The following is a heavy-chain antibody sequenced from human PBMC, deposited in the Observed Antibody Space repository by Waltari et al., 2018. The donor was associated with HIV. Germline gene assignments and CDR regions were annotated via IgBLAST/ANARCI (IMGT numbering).Heavy chain of an antibody. J-gene: IGHJ5*02. CDR1: GYIFTTYS. CDR2: INAGNGNT. CDR3: ARDVDRGRGNWFDP. D-gene: IGHD3-10*01. V-gene: IGHV1-3*01. Sequence: QVQLVQSGAEVKKPGASLKVSCKASGYIFTTYSMHWVRQAPGQRLEWMGWINAGNGNTKYSQKVQGRVTITRDTSASTVYMELISLRSEDTAVYYWARDVDRGRGNWFDPWGQGTLVTVSS.